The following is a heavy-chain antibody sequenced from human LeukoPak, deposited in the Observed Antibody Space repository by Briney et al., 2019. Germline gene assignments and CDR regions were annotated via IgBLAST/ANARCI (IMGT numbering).Heavy chain of an antibody. CDR2: IYSSGNT. D-gene: IGHD1-20*01. V-gene: IGHV4-61*01. CDR3: AREPRTYNWNDGKWFDP. CDR1: GGSVNSGSYY. J-gene: IGHJ5*02. Sequence: SETLSLTCTVSGGSVNSGSYYWTWIRQTPGKGLEWIGYIYSSGNTNYNPSLKSRVTISMDTSKSQFSLRLTSVTAADTAVYYCAREPRTYNWNDGKWFDPWGQGALVTVSS.